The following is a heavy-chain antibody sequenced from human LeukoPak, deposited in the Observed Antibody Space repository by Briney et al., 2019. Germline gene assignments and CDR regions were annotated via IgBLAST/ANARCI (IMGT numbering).Heavy chain of an antibody. Sequence: SQTLSLTCTVSGVSISSGDYYWSWIRQPPGKGLEWIGYIYYSESTYYNPSLKSRVTISVDTSKNQFSLKLSSVTAADTAVYYCAGGYYDSSGYRESGFGYYYYYGMDVWGQGTTVTVSS. CDR2: IYYSEST. V-gene: IGHV4-30-4*01. CDR3: AGGYYDSSGYRESGFGYYYYYGMDV. J-gene: IGHJ6*02. CDR1: GVSISSGDYY. D-gene: IGHD3-22*01.